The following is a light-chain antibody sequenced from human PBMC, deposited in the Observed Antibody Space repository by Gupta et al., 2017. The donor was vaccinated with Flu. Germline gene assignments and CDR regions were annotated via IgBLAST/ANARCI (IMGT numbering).Light chain of an antibody. J-gene: IGLJ1*01. Sequence: RVTISCSGSSSNIGTNAVSWYQQLPGTAPNLLIYTNNQRPSGVPDRYSASKSGSSASLAISGLQSEDEADYYCAAWDDTLDGPVFGTGTKLTVL. CDR1: SSNIGTNA. CDR2: TNN. V-gene: IGLV1-44*01. CDR3: AAWDDTLDGPV.